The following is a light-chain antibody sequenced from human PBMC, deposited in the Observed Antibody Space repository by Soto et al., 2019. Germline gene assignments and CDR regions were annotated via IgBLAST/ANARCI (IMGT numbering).Light chain of an antibody. CDR1: QSVTSY. J-gene: IGKJ5*01. CDR3: QQRSNWPPT. CDR2: DAS. Sequence: EFVLTQSPATLSLSPGERATLSCRASQSVTSYLAWYQQKPGQAPRLLIYDASNRATGIPARFSGSGSGTDFTLTISSLEPEDFAVYYCQQRSNWPPTFGQGTRLE. V-gene: IGKV3-11*01.